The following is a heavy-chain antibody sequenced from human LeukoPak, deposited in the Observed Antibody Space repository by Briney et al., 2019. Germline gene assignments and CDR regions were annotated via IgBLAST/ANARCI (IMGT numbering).Heavy chain of an antibody. Sequence: GGSLRLSCAASGLTFTDFWMNWVRLAPGRGLEWLANINPYGTEKYYVDSVKGRFAISRDNAKNEVYLEMNTLRAEDTGVYYCSGRDSSRSPRAYWGQGALVSVSS. J-gene: IGHJ4*02. D-gene: IGHD2-2*01. CDR1: GLTFTDFW. V-gene: IGHV3-7*01. CDR3: SGRDSSRSPRAY. CDR2: INPYGTEK.